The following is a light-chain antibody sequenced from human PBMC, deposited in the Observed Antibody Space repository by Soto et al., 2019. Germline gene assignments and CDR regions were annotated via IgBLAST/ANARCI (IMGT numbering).Light chain of an antibody. CDR1: QSLLQTNGNTY. CDR3: MQDKQTPFT. V-gene: IGKV2-28*01. CDR2: LAT. J-gene: IGKJ4*01. Sequence: DIVMTQSPLSLPVTPGEPASISCRSSQSLLQTNGNTYLDWYLQKPGQSPELLISLATNRASGVPDRFSGSGSGTDFTLKISRVEAGDVGVYYCMQDKQTPFTFGGGTKVDIK.